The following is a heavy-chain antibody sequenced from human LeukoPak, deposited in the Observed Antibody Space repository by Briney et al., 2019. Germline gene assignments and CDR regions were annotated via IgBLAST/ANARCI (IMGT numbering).Heavy chain of an antibody. D-gene: IGHD3-10*01. CDR3: ARDYGSGSRHFDY. J-gene: IGHJ4*02. CDR2: MNPNSGNT. Sequence: ASVKVSCKASGYTFTSYDINWVRQATGQGLEWMGWMNPNSGNTGYTQKFQGRVTMTRDTSISTAYMELSRLRSDDTAVYYCARDYGSGSRHFDYWGQGTLVTVSS. V-gene: IGHV1-8*01. CDR1: GYTFTSYD.